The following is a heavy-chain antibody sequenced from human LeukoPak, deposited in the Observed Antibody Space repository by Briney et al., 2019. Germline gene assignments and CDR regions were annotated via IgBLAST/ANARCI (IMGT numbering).Heavy chain of an antibody. J-gene: IGHJ4*02. V-gene: IGHV3-30-3*01. Sequence: VGSLRLSCAASGFTFSSYAMHWVRQAPGKGLEWVAVISYDGSNKYYADSVKGRFTISRDNSKNTLYLQMNSLRAEDTTVNYCAREASSSWYLKEVGIDYWGQGTLVTVSS. CDR3: AREASSSWYLKEVGIDY. D-gene: IGHD6-13*01. CDR2: ISYDGSNK. CDR1: GFTFSSYA.